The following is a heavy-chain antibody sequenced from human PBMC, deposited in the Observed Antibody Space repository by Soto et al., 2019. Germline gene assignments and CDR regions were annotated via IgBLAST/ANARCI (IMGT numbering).Heavy chain of an antibody. Sequence: SGTLSLTCTVSGGSISIGDYYWSWIRQPPGKGLEWIGYIYYSGSTYYNPSLKSRVTISVDTSKNQFSLKLSSVTAADTAVYYCARDVPNSGYDYSLYGMDVWGQGTTVTVSS. CDR3: ARDVPNSGYDYSLYGMDV. CDR2: IYYSGST. J-gene: IGHJ6*02. CDR1: GGSISIGDYY. D-gene: IGHD5-12*01. V-gene: IGHV4-30-4*01.